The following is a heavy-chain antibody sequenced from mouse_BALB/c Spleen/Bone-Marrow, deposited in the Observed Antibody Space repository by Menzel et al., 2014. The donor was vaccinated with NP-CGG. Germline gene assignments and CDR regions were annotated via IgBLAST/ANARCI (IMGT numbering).Heavy chain of an antibody. V-gene: IGHV14-3*02. CDR3: ARNGNYGVCFAY. CDR2: IDPANGNT. D-gene: IGHD2-1*01. J-gene: IGHJ3*01. Sequence: VQLQQPGAELVKPGASVKLSCTASGFNIKDTYMHWVKQRPEQGLEWIGRIDPANGNTKYDPKFQGKATITADTSSNTHYLQLSSLSSEDTAVYYCARNGNYGVCFAYWGQGTLGTVSA. CDR1: GFNIKDTY.